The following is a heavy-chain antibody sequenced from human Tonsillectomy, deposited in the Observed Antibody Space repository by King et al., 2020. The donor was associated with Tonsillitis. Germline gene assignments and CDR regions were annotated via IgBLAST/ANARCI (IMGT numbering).Heavy chain of an antibody. J-gene: IGHJ4*02. CDR1: GFSFSSYG. CDR3: ARERLYSSGWGIDY. D-gene: IGHD6-19*01. V-gene: IGHV3-30*19. Sequence: VQLVESGGGVVQPGRSLRLSCAASGFSFSSYGMHWVRQAPGKGLGWVAVISFDESRKNYADSVKGRFTISRDNSNNTLYLQMNSLRAEDTAVYYCARERLYSSGWGIDYWGQGALLTVSS. CDR2: ISFDESRK.